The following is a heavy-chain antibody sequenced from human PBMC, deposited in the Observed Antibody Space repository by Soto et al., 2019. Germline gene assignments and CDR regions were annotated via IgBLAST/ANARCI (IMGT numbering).Heavy chain of an antibody. V-gene: IGHV1-69*12. CDR2: IIPIFGTA. Sequence: QVQLVQSGAEVKKPGSSVKVSCKASGGTFSSYAISWVRQAPGQGLEWMGGIIPIFGTANYAQKFQGRVXIXAXXSTSTAYMELSSLRSEDTAVYYCAKVTLGNWYFDLWGRGTLVTVSS. CDR3: AKVTLGNWYFDL. J-gene: IGHJ2*01. CDR1: GGTFSSYA. D-gene: IGHD3-16*01.